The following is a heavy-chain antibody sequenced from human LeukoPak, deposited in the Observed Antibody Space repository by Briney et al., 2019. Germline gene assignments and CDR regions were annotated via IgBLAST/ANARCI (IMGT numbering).Heavy chain of an antibody. CDR3: ARTPWGIAAYNWFDP. J-gene: IGHJ5*02. CDR1: GGSISSYY. Sequence: SETLSLTCTVSGGSISSYYWSWIRQPPGKGLXXXXYIYYSGSTDYNPSLKSRVTISVDTSKNQFSLKLSSVTAADTAVYYCARTPWGIAAYNWFDPWGQGTLVTVSS. V-gene: IGHV4-59*01. D-gene: IGHD6-25*01. CDR2: IYYSGST.